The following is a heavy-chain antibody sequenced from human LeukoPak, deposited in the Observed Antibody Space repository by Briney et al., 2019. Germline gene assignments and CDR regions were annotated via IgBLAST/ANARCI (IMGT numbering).Heavy chain of an antibody. CDR1: GFIVNSYA. J-gene: IGHJ5*02. V-gene: IGHV3-66*02. CDR2: IYSDGVT. CDR3: ARDRAEGKTWVEFDP. Sequence: GGSLRLSCAASGFIVNSYAMSWVRQAPGKGLAWVSLIYSDGVTQYADSVKGRFTISRDNPKNTLYLQMNSLRDEDTAVYFCARDRAEGKTWVEFDPWGQGTLVTVSS.